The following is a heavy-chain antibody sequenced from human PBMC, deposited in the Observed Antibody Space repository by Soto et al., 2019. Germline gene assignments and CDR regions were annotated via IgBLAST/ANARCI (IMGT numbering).Heavy chain of an antibody. Sequence: SVNLSYKASGSTFSSSGISWVRQAPGQGLEWMGGIMPIFGTANYAQKFQGRVTITADESTSTAYMELSSLRSEDTAVYYCARDSGSYYLLLDFSGKGTMVTLSA. D-gene: IGHD1-26*01. J-gene: IGHJ4*02. V-gene: IGHV1-69*13. CDR1: GSTFSSSG. CDR2: IMPIFGTA. CDR3: ARDSGSYYLLLDF.